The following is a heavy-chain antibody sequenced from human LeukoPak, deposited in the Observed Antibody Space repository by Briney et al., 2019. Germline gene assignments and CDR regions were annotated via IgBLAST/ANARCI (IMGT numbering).Heavy chain of an antibody. Sequence: PGGSLRLSCAASGFTFSSNAMSWVRQAPGKGLEWVSAVSTGGGSTYYADSVKGRFTISGDNPNNTLYLQMNNLRAEDTAVYYCAKPRDSIVGTTTPTRLATLDIWGQGTMVTVSS. CDR2: VSTGGGST. CDR1: GFTFSSNA. V-gene: IGHV3-23*01. J-gene: IGHJ3*02. CDR3: AKPRDSIVGTTTPTRLATLDI. D-gene: IGHD1-26*01.